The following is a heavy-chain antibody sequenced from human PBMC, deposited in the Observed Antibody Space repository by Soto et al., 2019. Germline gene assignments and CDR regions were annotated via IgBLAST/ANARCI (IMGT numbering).Heavy chain of an antibody. J-gene: IGHJ4*02. CDR2: IIPIFGTT. D-gene: IGHD5-12*01. CDR1: GGTFSSYT. CDR3: ARGGDGYNQAYKYYFDY. V-gene: IGHV1-69*06. Sequence: QVQLVQSGAEVKKPGSSVKVSCRASGGTFSSYTISWVRQAPGQGLEWMGGIIPIFGTTNYAQKFQGRVTITADKSTNTADMELSSVRSEDTAVYYCARGGDGYNQAYKYYFDYWGQGTLVTVSS.